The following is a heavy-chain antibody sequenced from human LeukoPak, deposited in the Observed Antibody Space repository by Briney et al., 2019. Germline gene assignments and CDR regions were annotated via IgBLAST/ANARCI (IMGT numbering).Heavy chain of an antibody. J-gene: IGHJ6*03. Sequence: GGSLRLSCAASGFTFSGYTMNWVRQAPGKGLEWVANIKQDGSEKYYVDSVKGRFTISRDNTKNSLYLQMNSLRAEDTAVYYCASIYSGYEYYMDVWGKGTTVTISS. V-gene: IGHV3-7*01. D-gene: IGHD5-12*01. CDR3: ASIYSGYEYYMDV. CDR1: GFTFSGYT. CDR2: IKQDGSEK.